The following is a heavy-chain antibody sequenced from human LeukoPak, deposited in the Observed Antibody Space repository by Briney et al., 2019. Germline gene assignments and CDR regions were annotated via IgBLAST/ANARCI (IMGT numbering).Heavy chain of an antibody. CDR2: ISGSGGST. V-gene: IGHV3-23*01. J-gene: IGHJ5*02. CDR3: ARHETVPQFDP. Sequence: GGSLRLSCAASGFTFSSYAMSWVRQAPGKGLEWVSSISGSGGSTYNADSVKGRFTISRDNSKNTLYLQMNYLRAEDTAVYYCARHETVPQFDPWGQGTLVTVSS. D-gene: IGHD2-2*01. CDR1: GFTFSSYA.